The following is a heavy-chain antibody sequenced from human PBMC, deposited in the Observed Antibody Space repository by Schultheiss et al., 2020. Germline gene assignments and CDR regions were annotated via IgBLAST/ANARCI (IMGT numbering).Heavy chain of an antibody. J-gene: IGHJ4*02. D-gene: IGHD6-19*01. CDR2: ISYYGSNK. CDR1: GFTFSSYA. V-gene: IGHV3-30-3*01. CDR3: ARDVIGYSSGWEGGYFDY. Sequence: GGSLRLSCAASGFTFSSYAMHWVRQAPGKGLEWVAVISYYGSNKYYADSVKGRFTISRDNSKNTLYLQMNSLRAEDTAVYYCARDVIGYSSGWEGGYFDYWGQGTLVTVSS.